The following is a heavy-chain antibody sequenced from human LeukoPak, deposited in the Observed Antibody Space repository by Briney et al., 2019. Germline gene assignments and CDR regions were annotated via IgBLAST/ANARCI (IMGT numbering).Heavy chain of an antibody. J-gene: IGHJ6*04. CDR2: MNPNSGNT. CDR3: ARGLGVVVPMDV. CDR1: GYTFTSYD. V-gene: IGHV1-8*01. Sequence: GASVKVSCKASGYTFTSYDINWVRQATGQGLEWMGWMNPNSGNTGYAQKFQGRVTMTRNTSISTAYMGLSSLRSEDTAVYYCARGLGVVVPMDVWGKGTTVTVSS. D-gene: IGHD2-2*01.